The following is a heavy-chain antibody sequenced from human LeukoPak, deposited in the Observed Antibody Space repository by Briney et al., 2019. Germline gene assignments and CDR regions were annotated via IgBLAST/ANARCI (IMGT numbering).Heavy chain of an antibody. Sequence: SETLSLTCTVSGGSISSYYWSWIRQPPGKGLEWIGYIYYSGSTNYNPSLKSRVTISVDTSKNQFSLKLSSVTAADTAVYYCARDRGYDYVWGSYRHDYWGQGTLVTVSS. CDR1: GGSISSYY. CDR2: IYYSGST. D-gene: IGHD3-16*02. J-gene: IGHJ4*02. CDR3: ARDRGYDYVWGSYRHDY. V-gene: IGHV4-59*01.